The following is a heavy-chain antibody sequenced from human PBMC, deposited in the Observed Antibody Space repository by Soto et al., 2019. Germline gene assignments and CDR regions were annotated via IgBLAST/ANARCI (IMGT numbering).Heavy chain of an antibody. V-gene: IGHV3-48*02. J-gene: IGHJ4*02. CDR2: ISSSSSTI. Sequence: EVQLVESGGGLVQPGGSLRLSCAASGFTFSSYSMNWVRQAPGKGLEWVSYISSSSSTIYYADSVKGRFTISRDNAKNSLYLQMNSLRDQDTAVYYCARDGGGVRGVPVHFDYWGQGTLVTVSS. CDR3: ARDGGGVRGVPVHFDY. D-gene: IGHD3-10*01. CDR1: GFTFSSYS.